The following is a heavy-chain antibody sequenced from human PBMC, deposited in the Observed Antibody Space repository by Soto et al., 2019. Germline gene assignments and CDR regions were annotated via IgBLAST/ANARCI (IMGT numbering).Heavy chain of an antibody. Sequence: PWESLKISCKASGYTFTNYWIGWVRQMPGKGLEWMAIIYPPDSDTRYSPSFQGQVTISADKSINTAYLQWRTLKASDTAMYFCARHYDGFDFWGQGTLVTVSS. CDR1: GYTFTNYW. V-gene: IGHV5-51*01. J-gene: IGHJ3*01. CDR2: IYPPDSDT. CDR3: ARHYDGFDF.